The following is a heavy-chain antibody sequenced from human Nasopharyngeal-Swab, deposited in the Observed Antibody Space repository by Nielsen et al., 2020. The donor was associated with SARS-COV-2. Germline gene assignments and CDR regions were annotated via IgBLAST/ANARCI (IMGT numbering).Heavy chain of an antibody. CDR3: ARVDYYYYGMDV. CDR2: IYYRGST. Sequence: WIRQPPGKGLEWIGYIYYRGSTNYNPSLKSRVTISVDTSKNQFTLKLSSVTAADTTVYYCARVDYYYYGMDVWGQGTTVTVSS. J-gene: IGHJ6*02. V-gene: IGHV4-59*01.